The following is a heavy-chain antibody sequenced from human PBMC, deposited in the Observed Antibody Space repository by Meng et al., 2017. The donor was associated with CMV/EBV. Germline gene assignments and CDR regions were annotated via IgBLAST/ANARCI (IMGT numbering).Heavy chain of an antibody. CDR3: ARGDCSSTSCYGGYENGMDV. J-gene: IGHJ6*02. CDR2: IIPIFGTA. V-gene: IGHV1-69*05. Sequence: SVKVSCKAPGGTFSSYAISWVRQAPGQGLEWMGGIIPIFGTANYAQKFQGRVTITTDESTSTAYMELSSLRSEDTAVYYCARGDCSSTSCYGGYENGMDVWGQGTTVTVSS. D-gene: IGHD2-2*01. CDR1: GGTFSSYA.